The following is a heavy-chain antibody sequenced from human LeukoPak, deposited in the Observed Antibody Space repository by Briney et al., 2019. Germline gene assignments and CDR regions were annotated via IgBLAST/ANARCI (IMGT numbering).Heavy chain of an antibody. J-gene: IGHJ4*02. D-gene: IGHD6-19*01. CDR2: ISAYNGNT. Sequence: ASVKVPCKASGYTFTSYGISWVRQAPGQGLEWMGWISAYNGNTNYAQKLQGRVTMTTDTSTSTAYMELRSLRSDDTAVYYCARVVEQWLVLDYWGQGTLVTVSS. CDR3: ARVVEQWLVLDY. CDR1: GYTFTSYG. V-gene: IGHV1-18*01.